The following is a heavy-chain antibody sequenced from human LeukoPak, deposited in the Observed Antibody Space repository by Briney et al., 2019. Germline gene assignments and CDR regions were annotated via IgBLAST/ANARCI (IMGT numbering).Heavy chain of an antibody. J-gene: IGHJ4*02. Sequence: GSLRLSCAASGFTFSSYAMHWVRQAPGKGLEWVANIKQDGSKKSYVDSVKGRFTISRDNAKNSLYLQMNSLRAEDTAIYYCTRVGYIDEGIDYWGQGTLVTVSS. CDR1: GFTFSSYA. CDR3: TRVGYIDEGIDY. D-gene: IGHD5-24*01. CDR2: IKQDGSKK. V-gene: IGHV3-7*04.